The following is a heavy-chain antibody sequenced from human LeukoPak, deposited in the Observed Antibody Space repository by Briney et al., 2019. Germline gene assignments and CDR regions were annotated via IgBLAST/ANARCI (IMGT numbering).Heavy chain of an antibody. CDR2: IYSTGSA. CDR1: GAPTRSSTYY. V-gene: IGHV4-39*01. CDR3: ARQYGRANDWYHFDY. D-gene: IGHD3-9*01. J-gene: IGHJ4*02. Sequence: PSETLSLTCSVSGAPTRSSTYYWGWIRQPPGKGLVWIGSIYSTGSAYYNPSLVSRVTMSVDTSKNQFSLKARSVPATDTGIYYCARQYGRANDWYHFDYWGPGILVPVSS.